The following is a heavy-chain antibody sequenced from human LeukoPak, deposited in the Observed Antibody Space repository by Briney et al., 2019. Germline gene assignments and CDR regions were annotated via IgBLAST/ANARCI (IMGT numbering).Heavy chain of an antibody. CDR2: ISNSGSTI. CDR3: AREHTSGTYYIDY. Sequence: RGSLRLSCAASGFTFSDYYMTWIRQAPGKGLEWVSYISNSGSTIYYADSVKGRFTISRDNGKNSLYLQMNSLRAEDTAVYYCAREHTSGTYYIDYWGQGTLVTVSP. D-gene: IGHD1-26*01. CDR1: GFTFSDYY. J-gene: IGHJ4*02. V-gene: IGHV3-11*01.